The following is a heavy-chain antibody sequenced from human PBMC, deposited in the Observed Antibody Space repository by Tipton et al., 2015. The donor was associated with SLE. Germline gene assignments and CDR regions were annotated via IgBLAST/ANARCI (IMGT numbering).Heavy chain of an antibody. V-gene: IGHV3-53*05. CDR1: GFTVSSNY. CDR2: IYSGGST. J-gene: IGHJ3*02. Sequence: SLRLSCAASGFTVSSNYMSWVRQAPGKGLEWVSVIYSGGSTYYADSVKGRFTISRDNSKNTLYLQMNSLRAEDTAVYYCARGHCTGGGCSDAFDIWGQGTMVTVSS. D-gene: IGHD2-8*02. CDR3: ARGHCTGGGCSDAFDI.